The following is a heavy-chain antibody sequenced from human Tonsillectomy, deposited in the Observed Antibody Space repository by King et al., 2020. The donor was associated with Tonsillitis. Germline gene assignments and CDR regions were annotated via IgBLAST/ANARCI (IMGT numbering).Heavy chain of an antibody. CDR3: AGRPHPGDAFEI. J-gene: IGHJ3*02. CDR2: ISSRGGS. CDR1: GGSISSGHYY. V-gene: IGHV4-39*07. Sequence: QLQESGPGLVKPSETLSLTCTVSGGSISSGHYYWAWIRQAPGKGLEWIGSISSRGGSYNNPSLKSRLTMSVDTSKSQFSLKLNSVTAADAAVYNCAGRPHPGDAFEIWGQGTMVAVSS.